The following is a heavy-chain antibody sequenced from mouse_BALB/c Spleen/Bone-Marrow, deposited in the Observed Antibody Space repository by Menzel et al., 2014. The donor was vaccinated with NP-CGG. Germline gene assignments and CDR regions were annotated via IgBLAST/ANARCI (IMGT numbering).Heavy chain of an antibody. CDR3: TRKGALITHYYAMDY. V-gene: IGHV5-17*02. J-gene: IGHJ4*01. CDR2: ISSGSSII. Sequence: EVKLMESGGGLVQPGGSRKLSCAASGFTFSSFGMHWVRQAPEKGLEWVAYISSGSSIIYYADTVKGRFTISKDNPKNTLFLQMTSLRSENTAMYYCTRKGALITHYYAMDYWGQGTSVTVSS. CDR1: GFTFSSFG. D-gene: IGHD2-4*01.